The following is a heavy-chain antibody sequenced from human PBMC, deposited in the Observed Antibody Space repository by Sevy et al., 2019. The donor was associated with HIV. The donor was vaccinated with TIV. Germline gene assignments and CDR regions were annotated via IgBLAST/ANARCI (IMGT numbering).Heavy chain of an antibody. D-gene: IGHD1-26*01. Sequence: GGSLRLSCTASGFTFSDYAVHWVRQAPGKGLEWVAIISYDGLNKDYADSVQGRFTISRDNSKNTMYLQINSLRPEGTAVYYCARDLPHLLPWELSRGSDSWGQGTLVTVSS. V-gene: IGHV3-30*04. CDR2: ISYDGLNK. J-gene: IGHJ4*02. CDR1: GFTFSDYA. CDR3: ARDLPHLLPWELSRGSDS.